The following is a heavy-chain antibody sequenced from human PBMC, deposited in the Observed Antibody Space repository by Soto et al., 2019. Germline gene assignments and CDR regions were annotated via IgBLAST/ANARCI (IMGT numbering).Heavy chain of an antibody. J-gene: IGHJ4*02. CDR1: GYTFTSYG. Sequence: QVQLVQSGAEVKKPGASVKVSCKASGYTFTSYGITWVRQAPGQGLEWMGWISAYNGNTNYSQKLPRRGTMTTDTYTSTAYIELRSLRSDDTDVYYCARDLGQQLVDYWGQRTLVSDSS. V-gene: IGHV1-18*01. D-gene: IGHD6-13*01. CDR3: ARDLGQQLVDY. CDR2: ISAYNGNT.